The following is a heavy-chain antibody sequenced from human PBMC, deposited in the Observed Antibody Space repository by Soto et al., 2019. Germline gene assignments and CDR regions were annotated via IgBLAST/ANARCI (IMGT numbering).Heavy chain of an antibody. CDR2: MNPNSGNT. CDR1: GYTLTNYD. Sequence: QVQLVQSGAEVKKPGASVKVSCKASGYTLTNYDINWVRQATGQGLEWMGWMNPNSGNTGYAQKFQGRVTMIRDYSISTAYMEVSRVRSEDTAVYYCAIRYSSSWLYGMDVWGQGTTVTGSS. CDR3: AIRYSSSWLYGMDV. D-gene: IGHD6-13*01. J-gene: IGHJ6*02. V-gene: IGHV1-8*01.